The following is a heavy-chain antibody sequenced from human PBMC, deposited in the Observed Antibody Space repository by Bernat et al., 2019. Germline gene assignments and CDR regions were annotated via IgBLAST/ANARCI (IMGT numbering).Heavy chain of an antibody. CDR2: IWYDGSNK. V-gene: IGHV3-33*01. D-gene: IGHD2-21*02. J-gene: IGHJ4*02. CDR1: GFTFSSYG. CDR3: ARDPRAYCGGDCYLVY. Sequence: QVQLVESGGGVVQPGRSLRLSCAASGFTFSSYGMHWVRQAPGKGLEWVAVIWYDGSNKYYADSVKGRFTISRDNSKNTLYLQVNSLRAEDTAVYYCARDPRAYCGGDCYLVYWGQGTLVTVSS.